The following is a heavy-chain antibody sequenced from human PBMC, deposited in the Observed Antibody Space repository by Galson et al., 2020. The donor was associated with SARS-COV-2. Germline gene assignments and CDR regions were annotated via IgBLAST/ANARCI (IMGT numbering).Heavy chain of an antibody. D-gene: IGHD3-10*01. CDR1: GGSITSREYY. Sequence: SQTLSLTCTVSGGSITSREYYWSWVRQSPGKGLEWIGYIYYTGSTYYSPSLKSRLTISIDTSKNQFSLNVRSVTAADTAFYYCARVFGVREVFDLWGQGTLVTVSS. CDR3: ARVFGVREVFDL. V-gene: IGHV4-30-4*01. CDR2: IYYTGST. J-gene: IGHJ4*02.